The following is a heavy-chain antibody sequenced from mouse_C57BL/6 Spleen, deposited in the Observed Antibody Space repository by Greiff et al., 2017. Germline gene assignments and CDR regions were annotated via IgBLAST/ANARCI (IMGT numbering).Heavy chain of an antibody. CDR1: GYTFTDYY. CDR3: ARGDGYYYFDY. D-gene: IGHD2-3*01. J-gene: IGHJ2*01. V-gene: IGHV1-19*01. Sequence: EVQLQQSGPVLVKPGASVKMSCKASGYTFTDYYMNWVKQSNGKSLEWIGVINPYNGGTSYNQKFKGKATLTVEKSSSTAYMELNSLTSEDSAVYYCARGDGYYYFDYWGQGTTLAVSS. CDR2: INPYNGGT.